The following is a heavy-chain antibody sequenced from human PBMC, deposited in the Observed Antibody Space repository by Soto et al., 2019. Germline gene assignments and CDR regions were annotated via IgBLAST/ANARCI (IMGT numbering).Heavy chain of an antibody. Sequence: QVQLVQSGAEVKKPGSSVKVSCKASGGTFGSYAISWVRQAPGQGLEWMGGIIPIPGTANYAQKFQGRVTIAAEESTSTAYMELSSLRSEDTAVYYCVRSQGSSTSLEIYYYYYYGMDVWGQGTTVTVSS. CDR2: IIPIPGTA. D-gene: IGHD2-2*01. J-gene: IGHJ6*02. V-gene: IGHV1-69*01. CDR1: GGTFGSYA. CDR3: VRSQGSSTSLEIYYYYYYGMDV.